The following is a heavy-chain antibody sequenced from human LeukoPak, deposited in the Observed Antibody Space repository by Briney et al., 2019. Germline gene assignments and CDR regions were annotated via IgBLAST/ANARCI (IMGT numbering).Heavy chain of an antibody. J-gene: IGHJ6*02. Sequence: PGGSLRLSCTASGFIFSDHYMAWVRQAPGKGLEWLAYISTTSNTISYSESVRGRFTVSRDNANNLLTLQMNSLRIDDTAVYYCARVWGATYGYYYYAMDVWGQGTTVTVSS. V-gene: IGHV3-11*01. CDR2: ISTTSNTI. CDR3: ARVWGATYGYYYYAMDV. D-gene: IGHD3-22*01. CDR1: GFIFSDHY.